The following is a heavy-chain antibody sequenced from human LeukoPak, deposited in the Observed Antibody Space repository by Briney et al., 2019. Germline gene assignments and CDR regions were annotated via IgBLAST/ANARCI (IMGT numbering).Heavy chain of an antibody. Sequence: GGSLKLSCAASGFTFGNAWMSWVRQAPGKGLEWVGRIKSKTDGGTTDYAAPVKGRFTISRDDSKNTLYLQMNSLKTEDTAVYYCTTGFSSGRFDYWGQGTLVTVSS. V-gene: IGHV3-15*01. CDR1: GFTFGNAW. J-gene: IGHJ4*02. D-gene: IGHD6-25*01. CDR2: IKSKTDGGTT. CDR3: TTGFSSGRFDY.